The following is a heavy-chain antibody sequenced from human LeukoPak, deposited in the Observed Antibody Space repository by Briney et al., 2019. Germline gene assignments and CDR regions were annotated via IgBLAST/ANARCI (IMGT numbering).Heavy chain of an antibody. D-gene: IGHD5-18*01. Sequence: GGSLRLSCAASGFTFSSDWMTWVRQAPGKGLEWVANIEEDGSEEYYVDSVKGRFTISRDNAKNSLYLQMNSLRAEDTAVYYCARPDTAMVRGYYFDYWGQGTLVTVSS. J-gene: IGHJ4*02. CDR2: IEEDGSEE. CDR1: GFTFSSDW. V-gene: IGHV3-7*04. CDR3: ARPDTAMVRGYYFDY.